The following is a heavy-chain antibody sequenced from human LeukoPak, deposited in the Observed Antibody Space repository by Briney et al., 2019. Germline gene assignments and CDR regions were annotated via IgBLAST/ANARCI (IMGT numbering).Heavy chain of an antibody. D-gene: IGHD2-2*01. CDR1: GFTFSTYW. CDR3: ALSSISSSYYYGVDV. Sequence: GGSLRLSCAASGFTFSTYWMSWVRQAPGKGLEWVANIKQDGSEKNYVDSVKGRFTISRDNAENSLYLQMNSLRAEDSAVYYCALSSISSSYYYGVDVWGQGTTVTVSS. CDR2: IKQDGSEK. J-gene: IGHJ6*02. V-gene: IGHV3-7*03.